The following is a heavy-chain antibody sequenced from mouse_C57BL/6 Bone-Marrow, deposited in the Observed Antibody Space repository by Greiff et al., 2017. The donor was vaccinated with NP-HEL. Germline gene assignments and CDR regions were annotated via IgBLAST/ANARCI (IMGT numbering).Heavy chain of an antibody. Sequence: QVQLQQPGAELVMPGASVKLSCKASGYTFTSYWMHWVKQRPGQGLEWIGEIDPSDSYPNYNQKFKGKSTLTVDKSSSPAYMQLSSLTSEDSAVYYCAREDGYYFDAIDYWGQGTSVTVSS. J-gene: IGHJ4*01. CDR2: IDPSDSYP. CDR1: GYTFTSYW. V-gene: IGHV1-69*01. D-gene: IGHD2-3*01. CDR3: AREDGYYFDAIDY.